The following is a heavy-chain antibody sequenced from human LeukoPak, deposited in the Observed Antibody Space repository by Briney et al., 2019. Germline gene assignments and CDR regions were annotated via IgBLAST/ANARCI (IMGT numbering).Heavy chain of an antibody. CDR3: ARGIVGAYAFDY. CDR1: GGTFSSYA. CDR2: IIPILGIA. D-gene: IGHD1-26*01. V-gene: IGHV1-69*04. J-gene: IGHJ4*02. Sequence: SVKVSCKASGGTFSSYAISWVRQASGQRLEWMGRIIPILGIANYAQKFQGRVTITADKSTSTAYMELSSLRSEDTAVYYCARGIVGAYAFDYWGQGTLVTVSS.